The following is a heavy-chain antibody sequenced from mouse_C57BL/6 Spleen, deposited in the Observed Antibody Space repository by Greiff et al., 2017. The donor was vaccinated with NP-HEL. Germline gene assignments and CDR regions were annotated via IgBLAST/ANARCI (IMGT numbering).Heavy chain of an antibody. CDR2: ISNLAYSI. J-gene: IGHJ1*03. D-gene: IGHD2-5*01. CDR1: GFTFSDYG. CDR3: ARHESNFHWYFDV. Sequence: EVQLVESGGGLVQPGGSLKLSCAASGFTFSDYGMAWVRQAPRKGPEWVAFISNLAYSIYYADTVTGRFTISRENAKNTLYLEMSSLRSEDTAMYYCARHESNFHWYFDVWGTGTTVTVSS. V-gene: IGHV5-15*01.